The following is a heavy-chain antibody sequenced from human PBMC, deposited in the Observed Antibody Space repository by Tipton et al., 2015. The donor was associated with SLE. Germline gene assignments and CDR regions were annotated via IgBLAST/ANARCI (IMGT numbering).Heavy chain of an antibody. CDR2: LFYSGTT. Sequence: TLSLTCTVSGGSVSSHYWSWIRQPPGKGLEWIGYLFYSGTTNYNPSLKSRVTISVDTSKNQFSLKLSSVTAADTAVYYCAIRFLERLPRSYYYGMDVWGQGTTVTVSS. D-gene: IGHD3-3*01. V-gene: IGHV4-59*02. CDR1: GGSVSSHY. CDR3: AIRFLERLPRSYYYGMDV. J-gene: IGHJ6*02.